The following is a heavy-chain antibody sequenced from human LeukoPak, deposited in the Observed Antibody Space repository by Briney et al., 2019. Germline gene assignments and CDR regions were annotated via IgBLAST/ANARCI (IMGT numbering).Heavy chain of an antibody. J-gene: IGHJ4*02. V-gene: IGHV1-2*02. CDR2: INPNSGGT. Sequence: ASVKVSCKASGYTFTGYYMHWVRQAPGQGLEWMGWINPNSGGTNYAQKFQGRVTMTRDTSISTAYMELSRLRSDDTAVYYCVRVSTILGVVTPFGYWGQGTLVTVSS. CDR1: GYTFTGYY. D-gene: IGHD3-3*01. CDR3: VRVSTILGVVTPFGY.